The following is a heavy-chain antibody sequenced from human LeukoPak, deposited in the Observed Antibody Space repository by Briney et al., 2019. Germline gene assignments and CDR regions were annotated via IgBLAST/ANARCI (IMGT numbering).Heavy chain of an antibody. CDR1: GYTFTGYY. CDR2: INPNSGGT. CDR3: ASRMGSSWELDY. D-gene: IGHD6-13*01. J-gene: IGHJ4*02. V-gene: IGHV1-2*02. Sequence: ASVKVSCKASGYTFTGYYMHWVRPAPGQGLVWMGWINPNSGGTNYAQKFQGRVTMTRDTSISTAYMELSRLRSDDTAVYYCASRMGSSWELDYWGQGTLVTVSS.